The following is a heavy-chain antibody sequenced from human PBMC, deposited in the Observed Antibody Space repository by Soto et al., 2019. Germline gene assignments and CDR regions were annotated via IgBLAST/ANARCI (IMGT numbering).Heavy chain of an antibody. D-gene: IGHD6-6*01. J-gene: IGHJ3*02. CDR3: ARDLGRLGYSSSPGPGAFDI. V-gene: IGHV3-11*06. Sequence: GGSLRLSCAASGFTFSDYYMSWIRQAPGKGLEWVSYISSSSSYTNYADSVKGRFTISRDNAKNSLYLQMNSLRAEDTAVYYCARDLGRLGYSSSPGPGAFDIWGQGTMVTVSS. CDR2: ISSSSSYT. CDR1: GFTFSDYY.